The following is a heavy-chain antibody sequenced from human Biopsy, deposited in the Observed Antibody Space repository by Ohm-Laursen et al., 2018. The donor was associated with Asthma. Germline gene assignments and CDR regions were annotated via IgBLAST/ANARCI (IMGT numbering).Heavy chain of an antibody. CDR3: ARKAGSCISRTCYSLDF. V-gene: IGHV1-69*01. CDR2: IDSVFGTT. CDR1: GGTFNTYV. D-gene: IGHD2-2*01. J-gene: IGHJ4*02. Sequence: SSVKVSCKSLGGTFNTYVIGWVRQAPGQGLEWMGGIDSVFGTTTYPQKFQDRVTITADDSTSTVCMELSSLRSEDTAVYYCARKAGSCISRTCYSLDFWGQGTLVTVSS.